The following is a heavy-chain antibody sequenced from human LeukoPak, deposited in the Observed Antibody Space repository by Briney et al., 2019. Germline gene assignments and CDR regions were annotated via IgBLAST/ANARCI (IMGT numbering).Heavy chain of an antibody. J-gene: IGHJ6*02. D-gene: IGHD3-10*01. V-gene: IGHV3-23*01. CDR1: GFTFSSYA. CDR3: AKGNYGPYYYYGMDV. Sequence: PGGSLRLSCAASGFTFSSYAMSWVRQAPGKGLEWVSAISGSGGSTYYADSVKGRFTISRDNSKNTLYLQMNSLRAEDTAVYYCAKGNYGPYYYYGMDVWGQGTTVTVSS. CDR2: ISGSGGST.